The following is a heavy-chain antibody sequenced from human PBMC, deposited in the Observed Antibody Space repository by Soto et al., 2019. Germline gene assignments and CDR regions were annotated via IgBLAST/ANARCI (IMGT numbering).Heavy chain of an antibody. CDR1: GFTFSSYA. Sequence: EVQLLESGGGLVQPGGSLRLSCAASGFTFSSYAMSWVRQAPGKGLEWVSVISGSGGSTYYADSVKGRFTISRDNSKNTLYLPMNSLRAEDTAVYYCARRGSGSYFDSWGQGTLVTVSS. CDR3: ARRGSGSYFDS. J-gene: IGHJ4*02. D-gene: IGHD1-26*01. V-gene: IGHV3-23*01. CDR2: ISGSGGST.